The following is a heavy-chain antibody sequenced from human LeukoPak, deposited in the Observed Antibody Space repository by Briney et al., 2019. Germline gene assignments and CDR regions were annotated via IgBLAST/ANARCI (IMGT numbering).Heavy chain of an antibody. V-gene: IGHV3-13*01. Sequence: GGSLRLSCAASGFIFSKYDMHWVRQVTGKGLEWVSGIDRDGVTYYSGSVKGRFTSSRESAKNSLDLQMNTLRAGDTGVYYCARENLEYGDYAIDYWGQGILVIVSS. CDR3: ARENLEYGDYAIDY. J-gene: IGHJ4*02. CDR2: IDRDGVT. CDR1: GFIFSKYD. D-gene: IGHD4-17*01.